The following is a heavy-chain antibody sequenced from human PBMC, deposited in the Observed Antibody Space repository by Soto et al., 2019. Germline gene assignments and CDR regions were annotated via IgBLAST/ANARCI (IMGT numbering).Heavy chain of an antibody. CDR2: INAGNGNT. Sequence: ASVKVSCKASGYTFTSYAMYWVRQAPGQRLEWMGWINAGNGNTKYSQKFQGRVTITRDTSASTAYMEVSSLRSEDTAVYYCARGASPLIDYWGQGTLVTVSS. D-gene: IGHD1-26*01. CDR1: GYTFTSYA. J-gene: IGHJ4*02. CDR3: ARGASPLIDY. V-gene: IGHV1-3*01.